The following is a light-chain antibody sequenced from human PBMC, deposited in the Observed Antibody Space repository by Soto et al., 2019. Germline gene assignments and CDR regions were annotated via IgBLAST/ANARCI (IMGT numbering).Light chain of an antibody. CDR3: QVWDSSTVV. V-gene: IGLV3-9*01. CDR1: NIGSKN. CDR2: RDT. Sequence: SYELTQPLSVSVALGQTARITCGGNNIGSKNVHWYQLNPGQAPVLVIYRDTNRPSGIPERFSGSNSGNTATLAISRAQAGDDAVYYCQVWDSSTVVFGGGTKVTVL. J-gene: IGLJ2*01.